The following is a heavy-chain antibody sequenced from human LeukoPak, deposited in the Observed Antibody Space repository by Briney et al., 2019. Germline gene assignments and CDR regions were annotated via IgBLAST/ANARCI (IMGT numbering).Heavy chain of an antibody. V-gene: IGHV3-23*01. CDR1: GFTLRKYA. CDR2: ISGSGGST. D-gene: IGHD3-16*01. J-gene: IGHJ2*01. Sequence: QPGGSLSLSCAASGFTLRKYAMGSVRQVAKKGLEWVSGISGSGGSTYYADSVKGRFTISRDNSKNTLHLQMDSLRAEDTALYFCVEWNSVYWSFDPWGRSTLGTVSS. CDR3: VEWNSVYWSFDP.